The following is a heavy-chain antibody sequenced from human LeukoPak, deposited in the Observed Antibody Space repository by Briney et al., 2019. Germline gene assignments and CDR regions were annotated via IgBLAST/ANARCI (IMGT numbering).Heavy chain of an antibody. CDR3: AIQGSGSIVNYY. CDR1: GFSFDNFA. D-gene: IGHD1-26*01. V-gene: IGHV3-30*03. CDR2: ISYDGKFQ. J-gene: IGHJ4*02. Sequence: GGSLRLSCEASGFSFDNFAMDWVRQVPGKGLEWVPVISYDGKFQKYADSVKGRFTISRDNPKNTLYLQMNSLRLEDTAVYYCAIQGSGSIVNYYWGQGTLVTVSS.